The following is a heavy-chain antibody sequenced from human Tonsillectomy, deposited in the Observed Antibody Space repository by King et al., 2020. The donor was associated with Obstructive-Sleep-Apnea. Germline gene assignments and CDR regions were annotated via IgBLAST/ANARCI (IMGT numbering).Heavy chain of an antibody. CDR3: ARLGWVIVVVVAATHPEYDYYGMDV. Sequence: QLVQSGAEVKKPGESLKISCKGSGYSFTSYWIGWVRQMPGKGLEWMGIIYPGDSDTRYSPSFQGQVTISADKSISTPYLQWSSLKASDTAMYYCARLGWVIVVVVAATHPEYDYYGMDVWGQGTTITVSS. CDR2: IYPGDSDT. J-gene: IGHJ6*02. CDR1: GYSFTSYW. V-gene: IGHV5-51*01. D-gene: IGHD2-15*01.